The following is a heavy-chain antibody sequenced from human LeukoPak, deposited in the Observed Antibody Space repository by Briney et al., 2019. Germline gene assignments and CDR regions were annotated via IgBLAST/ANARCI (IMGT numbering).Heavy chain of an antibody. Sequence: SVKVSCKASGGTFSSYAISWVRQAPGQGLEWMGRIIPILGIANYAQKFQGRVTITADKSTSTAYMELSSLRSEDTAVYYCARDSSGYYYYPFDYWGQGTLVTVSS. D-gene: IGHD3-22*01. J-gene: IGHJ4*02. CDR2: IIPILGIA. V-gene: IGHV1-69*04. CDR1: GGTFSSYA. CDR3: ARDSSGYYYYPFDY.